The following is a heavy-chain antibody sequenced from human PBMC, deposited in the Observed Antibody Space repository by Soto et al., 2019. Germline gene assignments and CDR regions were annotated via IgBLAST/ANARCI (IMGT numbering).Heavy chain of an antibody. CDR1: GFTVSSNY. CDR3: ARDRRVVDYSNYNSNFYFDL. CDR2: IYSGGST. D-gene: IGHD4-4*01. J-gene: IGHJ2*01. V-gene: IGHV3-53*04. Sequence: EVQLVESGGGLVQPGGSLRLSCAASGFTVSSNYMSWVRQAPGKGLEWVSVIYSGGSTYYADSVKGRFTISRHNSKNTPNLQMNSLIGEDTAVYYCARDRRVVDYSNYNSNFYFDLWGRGTMVTVSS.